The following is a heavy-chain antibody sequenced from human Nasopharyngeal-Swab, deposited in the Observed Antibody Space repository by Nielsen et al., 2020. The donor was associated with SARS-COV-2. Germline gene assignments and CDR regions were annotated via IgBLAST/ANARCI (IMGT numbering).Heavy chain of an antibody. CDR3: ARGRDGYYDPFDY. D-gene: IGHD3-3*01. Sequence: SETLSLTCTVSRGSMRSYYWNWIRQSPGKGLEWIGYIHHSGSTNYNPSLKSRVTISVDTSKNQFSPKLSSATAADTAMYYCARGRDGYYDPFDYWGQGALVTVSS. CDR1: RGSMRSYY. CDR2: IHHSGST. J-gene: IGHJ4*02. V-gene: IGHV4-59*01.